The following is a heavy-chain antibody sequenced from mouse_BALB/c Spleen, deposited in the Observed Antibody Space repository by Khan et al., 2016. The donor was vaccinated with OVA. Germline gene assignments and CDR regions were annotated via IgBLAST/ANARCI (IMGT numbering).Heavy chain of an antibody. CDR1: GYAFSSYW. CDR3: ARLGYWLAD. V-gene: IGHV1-80*01. D-gene: IGHD2-14*01. CDR2: IYPGDGNT. Sequence: QVQLKESGAELVRPGSSVKISCKASGYAFSSYWMNWVKQRPGQGLEWIGQIYPGDGNTHYNGNFKGKATLTADKSSSTAYMQLSSLTSEDSAVYFCARLGYWLADWGQGTLVTVSA. J-gene: IGHJ3*01.